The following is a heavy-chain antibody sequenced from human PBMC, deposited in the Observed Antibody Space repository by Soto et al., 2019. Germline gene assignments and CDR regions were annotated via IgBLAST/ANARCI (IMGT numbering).Heavy chain of an antibody. J-gene: IGHJ4*02. D-gene: IGHD3-16*01. Sequence: GGALRLSCTTSGFNFSTHWVHWVRQAPGKGVMWVSRINSDGTITDYADSVKGRFNISRDSAKKTVYLEINSLRGDDTAVYYSTKAPCVRQHYVGFDRWDPGALVAVST. V-gene: IGHV3-74*01. CDR2: INSDGTIT. CDR3: TKAPCVRQHYVGFDR. CDR1: GFNFSTHW.